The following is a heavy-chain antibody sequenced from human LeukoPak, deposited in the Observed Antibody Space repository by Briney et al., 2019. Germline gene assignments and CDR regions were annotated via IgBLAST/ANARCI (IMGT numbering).Heavy chain of an antibody. CDR2: ITGGAENT. V-gene: IGHV3-23*01. J-gene: IGHJ4*02. Sequence: GESLRLSCAASGFTFSGHAMSWVRQAPGKGLNWLSTITGGAENTYYAGSVKGRFTISRDNSKNTVYLQMDSLRVEDTAIYYCAKVLSGSQDYWGQGTLVTVFS. CDR3: AKVLSGSQDY. CDR1: GFTFSGHA. D-gene: IGHD1-26*01.